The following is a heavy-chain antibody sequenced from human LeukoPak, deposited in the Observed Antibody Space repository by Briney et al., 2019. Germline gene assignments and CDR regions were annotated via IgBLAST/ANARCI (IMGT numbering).Heavy chain of an antibody. CDR1: GFTFSSYA. Sequence: GGSLRLSCVGSGFTFSSYAMTWVRQAPGKGLEWVSSISSNNNIYYADSVKGRFTISRDNAKNSLSLQMNSLRGEDTAVYYCGREDCNNVRCYGASDAWGQGTLVTVSS. CDR3: GREDCNNVRCYGASDA. V-gene: IGHV3-69-1*01. CDR2: ISSNNNI. D-gene: IGHD2-2*01. J-gene: IGHJ5*02.